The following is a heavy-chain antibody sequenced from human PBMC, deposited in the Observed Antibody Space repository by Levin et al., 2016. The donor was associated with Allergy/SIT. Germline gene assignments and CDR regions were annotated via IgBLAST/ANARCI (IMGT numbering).Heavy chain of an antibody. J-gene: IGHJ4*02. D-gene: IGHD6-19*01. CDR2: ISGSGGTT. CDR3: AKDPIPVAGKVGDY. Sequence: LSLTCAASGFTFSSYAMSWVRQAPGKGLEWVSAISGSGGTTYYADSVKGRFTISRDNSKNTLYLHMDSLRAEDTALYYCAKDPIPVAGKVGDYWGQATLVTVSS. V-gene: IGHV3-23*01. CDR1: GFTFSSYA.